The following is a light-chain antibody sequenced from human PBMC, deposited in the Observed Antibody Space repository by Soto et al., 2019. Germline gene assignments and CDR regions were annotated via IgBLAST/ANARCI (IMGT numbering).Light chain of an antibody. Sequence: DIQMTQSPSTLSASVGDRVTITCRASQTITRWMAWYQQKPGKAPKLLIFGASSLQSGVPSRFSGSGSGTVFTLTISSLQPEDFATYYCEQSYITPPITFGQGTRLEIK. V-gene: IGKV1-39*01. J-gene: IGKJ5*01. CDR1: QTITRW. CDR2: GAS. CDR3: EQSYITPPIT.